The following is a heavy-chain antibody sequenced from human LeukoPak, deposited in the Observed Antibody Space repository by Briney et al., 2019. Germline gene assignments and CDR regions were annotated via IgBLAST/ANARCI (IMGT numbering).Heavy chain of an antibody. J-gene: IGHJ4*02. CDR2: IKQDGSEK. CDR3: ARVVPPLYYFDY. V-gene: IGHV3-7*01. Sequence: GGSLRLSCAASGFTFSSSWMSWVRQAPGKGLEWVANIKQDGSEKYYVDSVKGRFTISRDNAKNSLYLQMNSLRAEDTAVYYCARVVPPLYYFDYWGQGTLVTVSS. CDR1: GFTFSSSW. D-gene: IGHD3-10*01.